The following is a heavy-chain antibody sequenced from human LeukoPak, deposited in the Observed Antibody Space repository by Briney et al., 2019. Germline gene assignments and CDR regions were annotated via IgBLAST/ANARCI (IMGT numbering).Heavy chain of an antibody. J-gene: IGHJ4*02. D-gene: IGHD6-19*01. CDR3: TTESSGWYMAGLRVY. CDR1: GFTFSNAW. CDR2: IKSKTDGGTT. V-gene: IGHV3-15*07. Sequence: GGSLRLSCAASGFTFSNAWMNWVRQAAGKGLEWVGRIKSKTDGGTTDYAAPVKGRFTISRDDSKNTLYLQMNSLKTEDTAVYYCTTESSGWYMAGLRVYWGQGTLVTVSS.